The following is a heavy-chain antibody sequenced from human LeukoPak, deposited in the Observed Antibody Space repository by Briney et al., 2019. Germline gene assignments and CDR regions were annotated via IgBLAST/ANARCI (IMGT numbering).Heavy chain of an antibody. Sequence: GGSLRLSCAASGFTFSTYWMHWVRQVPGEGLVWLSRINGDGNSIDYADSVKGRFTISRDNAKNTVYLQINSLRVEDTALYYCARMADYGSSGYYGYLPQWGQGTLVTVSS. CDR2: INGDGNSI. J-gene: IGHJ1*01. CDR1: GFTFSTYW. CDR3: ARMADYGSSGYYGYLPQ. D-gene: IGHD3-22*01. V-gene: IGHV3-74*01.